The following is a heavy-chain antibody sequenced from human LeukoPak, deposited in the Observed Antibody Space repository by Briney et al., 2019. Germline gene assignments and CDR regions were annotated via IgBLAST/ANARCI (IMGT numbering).Heavy chain of an antibody. CDR2: IKYDGREK. V-gene: IGHV3-7*05. CDR1: GFTFSSYW. CDR3: ARDHTEPGVIFDY. Sequence: GRSLRLSCAASGFTFSSYWMNWVRQAPGRGLEWVANIKYDGREKYYVDSVKGRFTFSRDNAKNSLYLEMNSLRAEDTAVYYCARDHTEPGVIFDYWGQGTLVTVSS. J-gene: IGHJ4*02. D-gene: IGHD3-10*01.